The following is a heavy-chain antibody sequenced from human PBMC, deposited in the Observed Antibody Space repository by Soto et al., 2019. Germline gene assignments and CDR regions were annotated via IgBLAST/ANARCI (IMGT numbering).Heavy chain of an antibody. CDR1: GFSLSTSGVG. J-gene: IGHJ6*02. V-gene: IGHV2-5*02. CDR2: IYWDDDK. CDR3: AHSQGGRYYYGMDV. Sequence: QITLKASGPTLVKPTQTLTLTCTFSGFSLSTSGVGVGWIRQPPGKALEWLALIYWDDDKRYSPSLKSRLTITKDTSKTQVVLRMTNMDPVDTATYYCAHSQGGRYYYGMDVWGQGTTVTVSS. D-gene: IGHD1-26*01.